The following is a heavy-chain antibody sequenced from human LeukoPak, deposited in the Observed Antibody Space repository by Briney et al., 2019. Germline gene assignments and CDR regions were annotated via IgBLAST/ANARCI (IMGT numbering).Heavy chain of an antibody. D-gene: IGHD2-2*01. V-gene: IGHV4-34*01. CDR3: ARGGRNVVVPAATYNWFDP. J-gene: IGHJ5*02. CDR2: INHSGST. CDR1: GGSFSGYY. Sequence: PSETLSLTCAVYGGSFSGYYWSWIRQPPGKGLEWIGEINHSGSTNYNPSLKSRVTLSLDTSKNQFSLKLSAVTATDTAVYYCARGGRNVVVPAATYNWFDPWGQGTLVTVSS.